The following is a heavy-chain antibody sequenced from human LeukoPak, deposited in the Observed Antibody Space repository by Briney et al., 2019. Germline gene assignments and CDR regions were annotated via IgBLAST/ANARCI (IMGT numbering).Heavy chain of an antibody. D-gene: IGHD2-2*02. V-gene: IGHV4-59*08. CDR2: VYYSGST. CDR3: ARRCSGPTCYTDAYDI. CDR1: GGSISSYY. Sequence: PSETLSLSCTVSGGSISSYYWTWIRQPPGKGLEWIGYVYYSGSTDYNPSLKSRVTISVDTSNKQFSLNLSSVTAADTAVYYCARRCSGPTCYTDAYDIWGQGTMVTVSS. J-gene: IGHJ3*02.